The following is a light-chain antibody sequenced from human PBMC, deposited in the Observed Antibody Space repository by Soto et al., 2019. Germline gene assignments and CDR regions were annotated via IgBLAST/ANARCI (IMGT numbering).Light chain of an antibody. Sequence: ALTQPASVSGSPGQSITIPCTGTSSGVGGYNYVSWYQHHPGKAPKLIIYDVTNRPSGVSNPFSGSKSGNTASLTISGLQPEDEADYYCSSYTTSNTRQIVFGTGTKVTVL. V-gene: IGLV2-14*03. CDR2: DVT. CDR3: SSYTTSNTRQIV. CDR1: SSGVGGYNY. J-gene: IGLJ1*01.